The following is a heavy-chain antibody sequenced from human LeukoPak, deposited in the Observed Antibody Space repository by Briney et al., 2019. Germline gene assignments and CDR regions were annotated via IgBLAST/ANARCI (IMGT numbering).Heavy chain of an antibody. CDR1: GFTFSRKT. Sequence: GGSLRLSCAASGFTFSRKTMNWVRQAPGKGLEWVSYISSDGGTIYYADSVRGRFTISRDNAKNSLYLQMNSLRDEDTAVYYYARDYGMNTGWSAGGIDYYYGMDVWGQGTTVTVSS. CDR2: ISSDGGTI. V-gene: IGHV3-48*02. D-gene: IGHD6-19*01. CDR3: ARDYGMNTGWSAGGIDYYYGMDV. J-gene: IGHJ6*02.